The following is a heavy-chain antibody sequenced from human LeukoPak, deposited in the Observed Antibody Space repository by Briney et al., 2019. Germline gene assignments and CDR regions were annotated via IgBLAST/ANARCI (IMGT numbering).Heavy chain of an antibody. CDR2: IRYDGSNK. Sequence: GGSLRLSCAASGLTFSSYGMHWVGQAPGKGLEWVAFIRYDGSNKYYADSVKGRFTISRDNSKNTLYLQMNSLRAEDTAVYYCAKDSSSSWDSMLDYWGQGTLVTVSS. J-gene: IGHJ4*02. V-gene: IGHV3-30*02. CDR1: GLTFSSYG. CDR3: AKDSSSSWDSMLDY. D-gene: IGHD6-13*01.